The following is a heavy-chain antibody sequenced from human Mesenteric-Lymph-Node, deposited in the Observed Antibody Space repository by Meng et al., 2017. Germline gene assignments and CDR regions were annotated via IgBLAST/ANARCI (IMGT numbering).Heavy chain of an antibody. J-gene: IGHJ4*02. CDR1: GFSFSDYF. CDR3: AREGGSYSFDY. Sequence: GESLKISCAASGFSFSDYFMDWVRQAPGKGLEWIGRSRSKVRGYSTEYAASVKGRFTISRDESKNSVYLQMNSLKTEDTAVYHCAREGGSYSFDYWGQGTLVTVSS. D-gene: IGHD1-26*01. CDR2: SRSKVRGYST. V-gene: IGHV3-72*01.